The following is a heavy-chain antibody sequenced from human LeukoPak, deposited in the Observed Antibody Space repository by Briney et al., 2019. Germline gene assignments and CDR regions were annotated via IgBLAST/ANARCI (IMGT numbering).Heavy chain of an antibody. V-gene: IGHV3-15*01. CDR3: TTEYGDPLRRYYFDY. CDR2: IKSNTAGGTT. J-gene: IGHJ4*02. CDR1: GFTFSNAW. Sequence: GGSLRLSCAASGFTFSNAWMSWVRQAPGKGLEWVGRIKSNTAGGTTDYAAPVKGSFTISRDDSKTTLYLQMNSLTTEDTAVYYCTTEYGDPLRRYYFDYWGQGTLVTVSS. D-gene: IGHD4-17*01.